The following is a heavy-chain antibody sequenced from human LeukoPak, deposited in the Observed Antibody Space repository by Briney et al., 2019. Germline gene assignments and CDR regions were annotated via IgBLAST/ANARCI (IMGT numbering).Heavy chain of an antibody. Sequence: SETLSLTCTASGGSISSYYWSWIRQPPGKGLEWIGYIYYSGSTNYNPSLKNRVTISVDTSKNQCSLKLSSVTAADAAVYYCARQTAVAAYYFDYWGQGTLVTVSS. CDR1: GGSISSYY. CDR2: IYYSGST. CDR3: ARQTAVAAYYFDY. J-gene: IGHJ4*02. V-gene: IGHV4-59*08. D-gene: IGHD6-19*01.